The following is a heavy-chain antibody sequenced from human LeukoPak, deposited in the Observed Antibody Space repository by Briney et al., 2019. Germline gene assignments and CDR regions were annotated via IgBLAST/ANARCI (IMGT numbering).Heavy chain of an antibody. J-gene: IGHJ4*02. CDR2: INPNSGGT. CDR3: ARDKLQWHSPVDN. D-gene: IGHD6-19*01. Sequence: ASVKVSCKTSGYTFTGYYMHWVRQAPGQGLEWMGWINPNSGGTNYAQKLGRVTMTRDMSTSTVYMELSSLRSEDTAVYYCARDKLQWHSPVDNWGQGTLVTVSS. CDR1: GYTFTGYY. V-gene: IGHV1-2*02.